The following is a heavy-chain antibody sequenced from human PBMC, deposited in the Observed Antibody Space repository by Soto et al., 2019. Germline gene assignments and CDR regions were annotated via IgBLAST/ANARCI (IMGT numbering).Heavy chain of an antibody. D-gene: IGHD3-10*01. CDR2: INHSGST. Sequence: SETLSLTCAVYGGSFSGYYWSWIRQPPWKGLERIGEINHSGSTNYNPSLKSRVTISVDTSKNQFSLKLSSVTAADTAVYYCARGRVTMVRGVIIRPLAVWGQGTTVT. CDR3: ARGRVTMVRGVIIRPLAV. CDR1: GGSFSGYY. J-gene: IGHJ6*02. V-gene: IGHV4-34*01.